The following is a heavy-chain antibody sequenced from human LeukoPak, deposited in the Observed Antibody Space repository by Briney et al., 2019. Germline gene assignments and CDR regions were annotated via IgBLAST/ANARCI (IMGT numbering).Heavy chain of an antibody. V-gene: IGHV3-21*01. CDR1: GFTFSSYS. CDR3: ARDRWELPYYFDY. Sequence: PGGSLRLSCAASGFTFSSYSMNWVRQAPGKGLEWVSSISSSSSYIYYADSVKGRFTISRDNAKNSLYLQMYSLRAEDTAVYYCARDRWELPYYFDYWGQGTLVTVSS. J-gene: IGHJ4*02. CDR2: ISSSSSYI. D-gene: IGHD1-26*01.